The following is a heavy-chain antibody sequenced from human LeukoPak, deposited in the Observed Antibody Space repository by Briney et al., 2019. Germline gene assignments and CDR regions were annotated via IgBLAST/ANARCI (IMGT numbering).Heavy chain of an antibody. CDR2: IYPGDSDT. D-gene: IGHD6-19*01. Sequence: GESLKISCKGSGYSFTSYWIGWVRQMPGKGLEWMGIIYPGDSDTRYSPSFQGQVTISADKSISTAYLQWSSLKASDTAMYYCARLWYSSGWYVGSFNNWFDPWGQGTLVTVSP. CDR1: GYSFTSYW. J-gene: IGHJ5*02. CDR3: ARLWYSSGWYVGSFNNWFDP. V-gene: IGHV5-51*01.